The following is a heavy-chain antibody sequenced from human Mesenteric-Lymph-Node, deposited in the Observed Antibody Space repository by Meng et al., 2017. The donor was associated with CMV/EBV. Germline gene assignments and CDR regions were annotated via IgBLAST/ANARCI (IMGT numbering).Heavy chain of an antibody. D-gene: IGHD3-22*01. V-gene: IGHV4-31*02. CDR3: ARAPRYYYDSSGYYHSTLFDY. CDR2: IYYSGST. CDR1: GYY. J-gene: IGHJ4*02. Sequence: GYYWRWIRQHPGKGLEWIGYIYYSGSTYYNPSLKSRVTISVDTSKNQFSLKLSSVTAADTAVYYCARAPRYYYDSSGYYHSTLFDYWGQGTLVTVSS.